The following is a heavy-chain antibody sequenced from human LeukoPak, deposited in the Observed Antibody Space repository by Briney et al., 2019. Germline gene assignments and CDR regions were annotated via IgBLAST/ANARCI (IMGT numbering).Heavy chain of an antibody. CDR2: ISAYNGNT. V-gene: IGHV1-18*01. Sequence: ASVTVSFKSSGYTFISYGISWVRQAPGQGVEGMGWISAYNGNTNYAQKLHGRAIMTTDTYTRTDYVYPSSLTSNDTAGHYCPSVGYYDRSASGPWGQGTLVTVSS. CDR3: PSVGYYDRSASGP. D-gene: IGHD3-22*01. CDR1: GYTFISYG. J-gene: IGHJ4*02.